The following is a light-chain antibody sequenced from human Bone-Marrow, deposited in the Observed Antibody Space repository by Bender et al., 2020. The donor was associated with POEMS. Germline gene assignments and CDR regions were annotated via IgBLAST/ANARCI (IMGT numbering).Light chain of an antibody. CDR3: SSWDDSLNGWV. CDR2: SNN. V-gene: IGLV1-44*01. CDR1: SSNFGNNA. Sequence: QSVLTQPPSASGTPGQSVTISCSGTSSNFGNNAANWYQHVPGTAPKLLLYSNNQRPSGVPDRFSASTSGTSASLAISGLHSEDEADYFCSSWDDSLNGWVFGGGTKLTVL. J-gene: IGLJ3*02.